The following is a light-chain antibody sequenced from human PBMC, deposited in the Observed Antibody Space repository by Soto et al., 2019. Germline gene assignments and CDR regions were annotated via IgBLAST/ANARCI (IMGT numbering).Light chain of an antibody. Sequence: QSVLTQPPSVSGAPGQRVTISCTGSNSNIGAGFVVHWYQQFPGTAPKLLIYGDTNRPSGVPDRFSGSKSGTSASLAITGLQAEDEADYYCQSYDTSLSGFVVFGGRTKLTVL. CDR1: NSNIGAGFV. V-gene: IGLV1-40*01. CDR3: QSYDTSLSGFVV. CDR2: GDT. J-gene: IGLJ2*01.